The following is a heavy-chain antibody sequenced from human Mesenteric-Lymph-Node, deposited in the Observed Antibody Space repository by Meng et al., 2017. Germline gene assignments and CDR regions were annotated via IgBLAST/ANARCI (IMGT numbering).Heavy chain of an antibody. Sequence: VRLEASGGGLVKPGGSLRLSCETSGFSFSTYNMNWVRQAPGMGLEWVSSINGLSNYKYYADSVKGRLTIPRDNAKNSLYLEMNSLRVEDSAVYYCVREDGVVGSTSAFDIWGRGTLVTV. CDR1: GFSFSTYN. D-gene: IGHD1-26*01. CDR3: VREDGVVGSTSAFDI. V-gene: IGHV3-21*06. J-gene: IGHJ3*02. CDR2: INGLSNYK.